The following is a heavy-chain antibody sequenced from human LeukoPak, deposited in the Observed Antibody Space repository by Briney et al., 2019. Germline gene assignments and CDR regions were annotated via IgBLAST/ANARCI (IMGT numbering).Heavy chain of an antibody. CDR2: IYSGGST. J-gene: IGHJ3*02. D-gene: IGHD2-8*02. CDR1: GFXVSSNY. CDR3: ARGALVAHDAFDI. V-gene: IGHV3-53*01. Sequence: GGSLRLSCAASGFXVSSNYMSWVRQAPGKGLEWVSVIYSGGSTYYADSVKGRFTISRDNSKNTLYLQMNSLRAEDTAVYYCARGALVAHDAFDIWGQGTMVTVSS.